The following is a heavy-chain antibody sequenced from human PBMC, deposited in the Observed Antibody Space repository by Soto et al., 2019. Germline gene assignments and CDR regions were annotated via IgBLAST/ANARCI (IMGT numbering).Heavy chain of an antibody. J-gene: IGHJ3*02. D-gene: IGHD5-12*01. V-gene: IGHV1-69*08. CDR1: GGTFSSYT. Sequence: QVQLVQSGAEVKKPGSSVKVSCKASGGTFSSYTISWVRQAPGQGHEWMGRIIPILGIANYAQKFQGRVTITADKSTRIAYLELSSLSSEDTAVYYCARDLEIVASTGLFDIWGQGTMVTVSS. CDR2: IIPILGIA. CDR3: ARDLEIVASTGLFDI.